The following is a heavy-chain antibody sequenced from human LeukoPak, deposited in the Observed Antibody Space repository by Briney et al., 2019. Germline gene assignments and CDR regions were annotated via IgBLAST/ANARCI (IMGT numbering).Heavy chain of an antibody. CDR2: IDQGGSVR. Sequence: GGSLRLSCAASGFSFTTYWMSWVRQTQEKGLEFVANIDQGGSVRNYMDSLKGRCTISRDNAKKSLYLEINSLRADDTAVYYCARDPESSSFDLWGRGALVTVSS. CDR3: ARDPESSSFDL. J-gene: IGHJ4*02. V-gene: IGHV3-7*01. CDR1: GFSFTTYW. D-gene: IGHD6-13*01.